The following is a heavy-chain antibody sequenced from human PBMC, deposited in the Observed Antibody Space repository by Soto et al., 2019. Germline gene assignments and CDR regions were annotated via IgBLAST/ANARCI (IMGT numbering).Heavy chain of an antibody. CDR2: IGDSGGST. D-gene: IGHD2-21*02. Sequence: GGSLRLSCAVSGFTFSNYAMTWVRQAPGKGLEWVSAIGDSGGSTYYADSVKGRFTISRDNSRNTVYLQVNSLRIEDTAVYYCARRLTTTVTAMGYWGQGTPVTVSS. CDR1: GFTFSNYA. CDR3: ARRLTTTVTAMGY. V-gene: IGHV3-23*01. J-gene: IGHJ4*02.